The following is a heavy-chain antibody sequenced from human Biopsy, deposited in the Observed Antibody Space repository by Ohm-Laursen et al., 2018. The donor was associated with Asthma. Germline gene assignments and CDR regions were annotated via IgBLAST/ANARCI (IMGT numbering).Heavy chain of an antibody. Sequence: SDTLSLTCSLSSGSGGYMRSSNYYWGWIRQPPGKGLEWIGSIYYSGTTYYNPSLESRVTVSADTSKNQFSLKPTSVTAADTAVYYCVRGSSSWHHGPFHYYYGLDVWGQGTTATVSS. J-gene: IGHJ6*02. D-gene: IGHD6-13*01. CDR3: VRGSSSWHHGPFHYYYGLDV. V-gene: IGHV4-39*01. CDR1: SGSGGYMRSSNYY. CDR2: IYYSGTT.